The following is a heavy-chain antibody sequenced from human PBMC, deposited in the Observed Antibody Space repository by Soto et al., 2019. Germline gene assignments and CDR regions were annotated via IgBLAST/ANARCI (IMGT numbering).Heavy chain of an antibody. CDR1: GFTFSSYA. Sequence: PGGSLRLSCSASGFTFSSYAMHWVRQAPGKGLKYVSAISSNGGSTYYADSVKGRFTISRDNSKNTLYLQMSSLRAEDTAVYYCVKDIAAAGTNWFDPWGQGTLVTVSS. CDR3: VKDIAAAGTNWFDP. CDR2: ISSNGGST. D-gene: IGHD6-13*01. V-gene: IGHV3-64D*08. J-gene: IGHJ5*02.